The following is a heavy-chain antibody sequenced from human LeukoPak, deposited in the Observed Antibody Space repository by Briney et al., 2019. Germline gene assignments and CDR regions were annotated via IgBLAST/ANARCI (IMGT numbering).Heavy chain of an antibody. Sequence: PSETLSLTCTVSGGSISSYYWSWIRQPPGKGLEWIGNIYYSGSTNYNPSLKSRVTISVDTSKNQFSLKLSSVTAADTAVYYCARQMDTAMVTGHYYYYMDVWGKGTTVTVSS. D-gene: IGHD5-18*01. J-gene: IGHJ6*03. CDR2: IYYSGST. CDR1: GGSISSYY. CDR3: ARQMDTAMVTGHYYYYMDV. V-gene: IGHV4-59*08.